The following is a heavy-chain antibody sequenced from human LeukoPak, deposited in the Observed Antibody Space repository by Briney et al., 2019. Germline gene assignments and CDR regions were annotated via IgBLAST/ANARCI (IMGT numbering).Heavy chain of an antibody. CDR2: IYYSGST. J-gene: IGHJ3*02. Sequence: SETLPLTCTDSGGSISSYYWSWIRQPPGKGLKWIGYIYYSGSTNYNPSLKSRVTISVDTSKNQFSLKLSSVTAADTAVYYCASTRGDSSGYYPRAFDIWGQGTMVTVSS. CDR3: ASTRGDSSGYYPRAFDI. D-gene: IGHD3-22*01. CDR1: GGSISSYY. V-gene: IGHV4-59*01.